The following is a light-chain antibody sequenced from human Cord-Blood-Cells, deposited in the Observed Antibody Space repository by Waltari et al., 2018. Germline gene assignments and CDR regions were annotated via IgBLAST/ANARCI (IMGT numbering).Light chain of an antibody. CDR3: QAWDSSTAV. CDR2: QDS. Sequence: SYELTQPPSVTASPGQTASTTCSRANLGYKYACWYQQKPGQSPVLVIYQDSKRPSGIPERFSGSNSGNTATLTISGTQAMDEADYYCQAWDSSTAVFGGGTKLTVL. J-gene: IGLJ2*01. V-gene: IGLV3-1*01. CDR1: NLGYKY.